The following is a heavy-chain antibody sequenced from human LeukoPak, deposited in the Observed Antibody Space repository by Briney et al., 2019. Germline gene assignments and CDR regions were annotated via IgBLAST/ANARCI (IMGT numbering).Heavy chain of an antibody. CDR1: GFTFSRSW. D-gene: IGHD2-2*01. Sequence: GGSLRLSCAASGFTFSRSWMTWVRQAPGKGLEWVSAISGSGGSTYYADSVKGRFTISRDNSKNTLYLQTNSLRAEDTAVYYCARVPQLVIYYYYYMDVWGKGTTVTVSS. CDR3: ARVPQLVIYYYYYMDV. J-gene: IGHJ6*03. V-gene: IGHV3-23*01. CDR2: ISGSGGST.